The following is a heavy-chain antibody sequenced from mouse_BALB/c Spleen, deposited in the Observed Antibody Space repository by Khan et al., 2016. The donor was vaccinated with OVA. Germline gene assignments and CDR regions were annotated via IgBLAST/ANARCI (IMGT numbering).Heavy chain of an antibody. J-gene: IGHJ2*01. CDR1: GYAFTHYL. D-gene: IGHD1-1*01. V-gene: IGHV1-54*01. CDR3: ARYGSSYVDY. CDR2: INPGSGGT. Sequence: QVQLKQSGAELVRPGTSVKVSCKASGYAFTHYLIEWVKQRPGQGLEWIGVINPGSGGTNYNVKFKGKATLTADKSSSTAYMQLSSLTSDDSAVYFCARYGSSYVDYWGQGTTLTVSS.